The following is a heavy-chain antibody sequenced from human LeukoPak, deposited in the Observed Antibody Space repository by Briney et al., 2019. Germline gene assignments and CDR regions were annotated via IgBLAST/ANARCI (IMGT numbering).Heavy chain of an antibody. CDR2: INTNTGNP. D-gene: IGHD4-17*01. J-gene: IGHJ6*03. CDR1: GYTFTSYA. V-gene: IGHV7-4-1*02. Sequence: ASVKVSCKASGYTFTSYAMNWVRQAPGQGLEWMGWINTNTGNPTYAQGFTGRFVFSLDTSVSTAYLQISSLKAEDTAVYYCARVETTDYYYYVDVWGKGTTVTVSS. CDR3: ARVETTDYYYYVDV.